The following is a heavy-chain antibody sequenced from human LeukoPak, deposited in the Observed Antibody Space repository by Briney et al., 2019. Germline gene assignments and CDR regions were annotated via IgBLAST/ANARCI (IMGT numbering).Heavy chain of an antibody. CDR3: ARGEWVSSSFDY. D-gene: IGHD6-6*01. CDR2: INHSGST. J-gene: IGHJ4*02. V-gene: IGHV4-34*01. CDR1: GGSISSYY. Sequence: PSETLSLTCTVSGGSISSYYWSWIRQPPGKGLEWIGEINHSGSTNYNPSLKSRVTISVDTSKNQFSLKLSSVTAADTAVYYCARGEWVSSSFDYWGQGTLVTVSS.